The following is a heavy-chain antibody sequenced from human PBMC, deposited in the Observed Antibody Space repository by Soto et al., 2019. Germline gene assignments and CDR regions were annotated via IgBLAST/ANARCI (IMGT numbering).Heavy chain of an antibody. CDR2: IYPGDSDT. CDR1: GYDFTNYW. CDR3: ASSVLVTSTMNYFDL. D-gene: IGHD2-8*02. Sequence: GESLKISCKASGYDFTNYWIGWVRQMPGKGLEWVGIIYPGDSDTRYSPSFQGQVTISADKSITTAYLQWSSLKASDTAMYFCASSVLVTSTMNYFDLWGQGTLVTVSS. J-gene: IGHJ4*02. V-gene: IGHV5-51*01.